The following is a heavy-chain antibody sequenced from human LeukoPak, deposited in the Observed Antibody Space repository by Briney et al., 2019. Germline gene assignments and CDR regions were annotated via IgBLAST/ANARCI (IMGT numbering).Heavy chain of an antibody. V-gene: IGHV4-34*01. CDR1: GGSFSGYY. D-gene: IGHD6-19*01. Sequence: SETLSVTCAVYGGSFSGYYWSWIRQPPGKGLEWIGEINHSGSTNYNPSLKSRVTISVDTSKNQFSLKLSSVTAADTAVYYCARDRRGSGWIDYWGQGTLVTVSS. CDR3: ARDRRGSGWIDY. J-gene: IGHJ4*02. CDR2: INHSGST.